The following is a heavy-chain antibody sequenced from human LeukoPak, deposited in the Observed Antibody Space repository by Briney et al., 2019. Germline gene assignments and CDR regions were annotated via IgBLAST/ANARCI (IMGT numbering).Heavy chain of an antibody. CDR2: IIPIFGTA. Sequence: SVKVSCKASGGTFSSYAISWVRQAPGQGLEWMGGIIPIFGTANYAQKFQGRVTITTDESTSTAYMELSSLRSEDTAVYYCASDHYDYVWGSYRLAYFDYWGQGTLVTVSS. J-gene: IGHJ4*02. CDR3: ASDHYDYVWGSYRLAYFDY. D-gene: IGHD3-16*02. CDR1: GGTFSSYA. V-gene: IGHV1-69*05.